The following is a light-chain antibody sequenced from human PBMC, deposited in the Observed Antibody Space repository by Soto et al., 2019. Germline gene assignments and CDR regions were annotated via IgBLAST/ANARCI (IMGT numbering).Light chain of an antibody. J-gene: IGKJ3*01. CDR2: GTF. V-gene: IGKV1-9*01. CDR1: QDIKTY. Sequence: IQLTQSPSSLSASVGDRVSITCRASQDIKTYLAWYQQKQGKAPNLLISGTFTLQSGVPSRFNGSGSGTDFPLTIIRLQPADFATYYCQHLNNYPPFTFCPGTKVDLE. CDR3: QHLNNYPPFT.